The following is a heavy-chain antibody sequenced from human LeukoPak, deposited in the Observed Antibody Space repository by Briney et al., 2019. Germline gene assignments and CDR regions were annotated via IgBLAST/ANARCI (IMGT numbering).Heavy chain of an antibody. J-gene: IGHJ4*02. V-gene: IGHV3-21*06. Sequence: PGGSLRLSCADSGYSLSSYSMKWVRQAPGKALEWVSSISTDNSYIYYADSVKGRFTISRDNAKNSLYLQMNSLRAEDTAVYYCASDVSLDFWGQGILVTVSS. CDR2: ISTDNSYI. CDR3: ASDVSLDF. CDR1: GYSLSSYS.